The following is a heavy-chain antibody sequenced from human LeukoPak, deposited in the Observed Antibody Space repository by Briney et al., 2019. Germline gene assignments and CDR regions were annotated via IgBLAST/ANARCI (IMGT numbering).Heavy chain of an antibody. CDR2: IYHSGST. D-gene: IGHD3-10*01. CDR3: ARVFDSGSQAYFYYMDV. Sequence: PSETLSLTCTVSGGSISSSSYYWGWIRQPPGKGLEWIGSIYHSGSTYYNPSLKSRVTMSVDTSKNQFSLKVSSVTAADTAVYYCARVFDSGSQAYFYYMDVWGKGTTVTISS. V-gene: IGHV4-39*07. CDR1: GGSISSSSYY. J-gene: IGHJ6*03.